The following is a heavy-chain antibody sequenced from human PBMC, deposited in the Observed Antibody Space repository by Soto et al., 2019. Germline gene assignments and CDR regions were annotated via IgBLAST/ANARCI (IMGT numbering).Heavy chain of an antibody. CDR3: ARDIETGGGSAGFDY. CDR2: INPKSGGT. J-gene: IGHJ4*02. Sequence: ASVKVSCKASGYTLTVYYMHWVRQAPGQGLEWMGWINPKSGGTMYPQKFQGRVTMTWDTSISTAYMALTRLRSDDTAVYYCARDIETGGGSAGFDYWGQGTLVTVSA. V-gene: IGHV1-2*02. CDR1: GYTLTVYY. D-gene: IGHD1-26*01.